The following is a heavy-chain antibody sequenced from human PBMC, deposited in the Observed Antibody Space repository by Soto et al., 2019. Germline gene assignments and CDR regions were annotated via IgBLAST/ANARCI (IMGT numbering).Heavy chain of an antibody. V-gene: IGHV4-39*01. CDR1: GGSISSSSYY. D-gene: IGHD2-8*01. CDR3: ARHFRSGVCYDADV. CDR2: IYYSGST. J-gene: IGHJ6*04. Sequence: QLQLQESGPGLVKPSETLSLTCTVSGGSISSSSYYWGWIRQPPGKGLEWIGSIYYSGSTYYNPSLKSRVTISVDTSKNQFSLKLSSVTAADTAVYYCARHFRSGVCYDADVWGKGTTVTVSS.